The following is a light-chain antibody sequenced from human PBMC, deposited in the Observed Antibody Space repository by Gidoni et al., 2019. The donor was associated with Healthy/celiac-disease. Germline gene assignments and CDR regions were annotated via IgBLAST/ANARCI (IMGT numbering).Light chain of an antibody. Sequence: SYELPQPPSVSVSPGKTASLTCSGDKLGDKYACWYQQKPGQSPVLVIYQDSKRPSGIPERFSGSNAGNTATLTISGTQAMDEADYYCQAWDSSTVVFGGGTKLTVL. J-gene: IGLJ2*01. CDR3: QAWDSSTVV. V-gene: IGLV3-1*01. CDR1: KLGDKY. CDR2: QDS.